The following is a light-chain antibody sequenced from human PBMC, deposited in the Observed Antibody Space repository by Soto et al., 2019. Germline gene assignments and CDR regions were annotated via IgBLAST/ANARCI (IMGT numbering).Light chain of an antibody. V-gene: IGKV1-27*01. CDR2: AAS. J-gene: IGKJ4*01. CDR3: QKFSAVPT. CDR1: QAIYNY. Sequence: DIQMTQSPSSLSASVGDRVTITCRASQAIYNYLAWYQHKPGKIPTLLISAASTLQSGVPSHFSGSGSGTDFTLTISSLQPEDVATYYCQKFSAVPTFGGGTKVEI.